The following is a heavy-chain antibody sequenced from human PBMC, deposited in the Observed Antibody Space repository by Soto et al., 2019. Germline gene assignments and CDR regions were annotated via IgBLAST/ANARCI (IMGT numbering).Heavy chain of an antibody. V-gene: IGHV3-30*18. CDR1: GFTFSSYG. Sequence: GGSLRLSCAASGFTFSSYGMHWVRQAPGKGLEWVAVISYDGSNKYYADSVKGRFTISRDNSKNTLYLQMNSLRAEDTAVYYCAKDQDSSSWFRYYYYGMDVWGQGTTVTVSS. CDR3: AKDQDSSSWFRYYYYGMDV. D-gene: IGHD6-13*01. CDR2: ISYDGSNK. J-gene: IGHJ6*02.